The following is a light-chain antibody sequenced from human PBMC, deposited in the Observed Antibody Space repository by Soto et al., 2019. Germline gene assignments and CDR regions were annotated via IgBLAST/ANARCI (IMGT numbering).Light chain of an antibody. Sequence: DIQMTQSPSTLSASVGDRVTITCRAGQSISSWLAWYQQKPGKAPKLLIYDASSLESGVPSRFSGSGSGTEFTLTISSLQPDDFATYYCQQYNSYSSWTFGQGTKVEIK. J-gene: IGKJ1*01. CDR2: DAS. V-gene: IGKV1-5*01. CDR3: QQYNSYSSWT. CDR1: QSISSW.